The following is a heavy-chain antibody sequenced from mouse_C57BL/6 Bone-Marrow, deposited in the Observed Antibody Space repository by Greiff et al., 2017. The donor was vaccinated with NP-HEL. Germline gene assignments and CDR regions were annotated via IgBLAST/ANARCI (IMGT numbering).Heavy chain of an antibody. V-gene: IGHV1-82*01. Sequence: VQGVESGPELVKPGASVKISCKASGYAFSSSWMNWVKQRPGKGLEWIGRIYPGDGDTNYNGKFKGKATLTADKSSSTAYMQLSSLTSEDSAVYFCERLGVYWGQGTTLTVSS. CDR1: GYAFSSSW. CDR3: ERLGVY. CDR2: IYPGDGDT. J-gene: IGHJ2*01. D-gene: IGHD4-1*01.